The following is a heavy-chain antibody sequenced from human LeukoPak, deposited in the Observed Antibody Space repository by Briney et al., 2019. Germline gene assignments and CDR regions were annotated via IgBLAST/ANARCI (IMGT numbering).Heavy chain of an antibody. CDR1: GGSFSGYY. Sequence: SETLSLTCAVYGGSFSGYYWSWIRQPPGKGLEWIGEISHDGTINYNPSLRSRVAMSLDRANNQFSLSLTSVTAADTAVYYCTRENRPFCPFAFWGQGVLVTVSS. V-gene: IGHV4-34*01. D-gene: IGHD2/OR15-2a*01. CDR2: ISHDGTI. CDR3: TRENRPFCPFAF. J-gene: IGHJ4*02.